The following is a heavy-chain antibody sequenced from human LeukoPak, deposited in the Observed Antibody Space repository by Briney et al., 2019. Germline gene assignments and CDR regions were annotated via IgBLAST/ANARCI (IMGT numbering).Heavy chain of an antibody. J-gene: IGHJ5*02. CDR2: IIPIFGTA. V-gene: IGHV1-69*13. Sequence: GASVKVSCKASGGTFSSCAISWVRQAPGQGLEWMGGIIPIFGTANYAQKFQGRVTITADESTSTAYMELSSLRSEDTAVYYCARLPTRTDSSWYGGWFDPWGQGTLVTVSS. CDR1: GGTFSSCA. D-gene: IGHD6-13*01. CDR3: ARLPTRTDSSWYGGWFDP.